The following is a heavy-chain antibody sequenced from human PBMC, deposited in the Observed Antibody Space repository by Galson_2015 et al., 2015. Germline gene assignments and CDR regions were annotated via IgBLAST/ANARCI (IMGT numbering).Heavy chain of an antibody. CDR2: ISSSSSTI. V-gene: IGHV3-48*02. CDR3: ARDGYCSGGSCYSPYYFDY. Sequence: SLRLSCAASGFTFSSYSMNWVRQAPGKGLEWVSYISSSSSTIYYADSVKGRFTISRDNAKNSLYLQMNSLRDEDTAVYYCARDGYCSGGSCYSPYYFDYWGQGTLVTVSS. D-gene: IGHD2-15*01. J-gene: IGHJ4*02. CDR1: GFTFSSYS.